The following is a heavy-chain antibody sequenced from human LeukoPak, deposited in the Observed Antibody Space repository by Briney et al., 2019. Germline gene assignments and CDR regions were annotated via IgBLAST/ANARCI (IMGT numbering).Heavy chain of an antibody. Sequence: ASVKVSCKASGYTFTGYYMHWVRQAPGQGLEWMGWINTNSGGTNYAQKFQGRVTMTRDTSISTAYMELSRLRSDDTAVYYCARSRLRITMIVVLGDYWGQGTLVTVSS. J-gene: IGHJ4*02. D-gene: IGHD3-22*01. V-gene: IGHV1-2*02. CDR2: INTNSGGT. CDR3: ARSRLRITMIVVLGDY. CDR1: GYTFTGYY.